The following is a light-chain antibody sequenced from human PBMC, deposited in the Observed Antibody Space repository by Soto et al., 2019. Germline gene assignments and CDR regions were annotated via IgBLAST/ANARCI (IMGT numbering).Light chain of an antibody. CDR3: QQYGSSPLT. J-gene: IGKJ4*01. Sequence: EIVLTQSPGTLSLSPGERATLSCRASQSVTSSYLAWYQQKPGQAPRLLIYGASSRATGIPDRFSGSGSGRDFNHTIIRLAHEDFAVYYSQQYGSSPLTFRGRQKLDIK. V-gene: IGKV3-20*01. CDR2: GAS. CDR1: QSVTSSY.